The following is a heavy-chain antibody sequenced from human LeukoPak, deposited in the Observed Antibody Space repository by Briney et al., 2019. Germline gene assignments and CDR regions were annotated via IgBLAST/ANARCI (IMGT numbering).Heavy chain of an antibody. Sequence: ESGPTLVKPTQTLTLTFTFSGFSLSTSGVGVGGIRQPPVKALEWLAVIYWNDDNNYSPSMTSRLTITKDTSKNQVVLTMTNMDLVDTATYYCAHRKVATGFDYWGQGTLVTVSP. J-gene: IGHJ4*02. CDR2: IYWNDDN. D-gene: IGHD5-12*01. CDR1: GFSLSTSGVG. V-gene: IGHV2-5*01. CDR3: AHRKVATGFDY.